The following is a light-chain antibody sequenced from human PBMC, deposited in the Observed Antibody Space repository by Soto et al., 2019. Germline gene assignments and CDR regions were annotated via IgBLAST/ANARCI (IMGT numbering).Light chain of an antibody. V-gene: IGKV2D-30*01. CDR2: KVS. CDR1: QSLVYSDGNTY. J-gene: IGKJ5*01. Sequence: DVVMTQSPLSLPVTLGQPASISCRSSQSLVYSDGNTYLKWFQKRPGQSPRRLIYKVSNWDAGNPARFSGSGSGTDCTLKITMVEAEDVGFYYCMRGTQWLPITGGQGTGLEIK. CDR3: MRGTQWLPIT.